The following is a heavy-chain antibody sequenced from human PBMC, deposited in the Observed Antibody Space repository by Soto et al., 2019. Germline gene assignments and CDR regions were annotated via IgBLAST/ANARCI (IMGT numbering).Heavy chain of an antibody. J-gene: IGHJ4*02. CDR2: ISGDGVHT. CDR3: AXXXXVGEGDF. V-gene: IGHV3-74*01. CDR1: GFTFSRYW. Sequence: EVQLAESGGGLIQPGGSLRLSCATSGFTFSRYWIHWVRQAPGEGLVWVSRISGDGVHTDYAESVKGRFTVSRDIAKSTGYLQMXNXXXXDXXXXXXAXXXXVGEGDFWGQGILVTVSS. D-gene: IGHD3-16*01.